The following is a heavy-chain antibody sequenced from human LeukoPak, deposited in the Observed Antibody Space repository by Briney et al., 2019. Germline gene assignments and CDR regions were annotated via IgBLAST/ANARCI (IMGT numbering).Heavy chain of an antibody. CDR2: IKQDGSEK. D-gene: IGHD3-3*01. CDR3: ARSHYDFWSGYHDAFDI. J-gene: IGHJ3*02. CDR1: GFTFSSYW. V-gene: IGHV3-7*03. Sequence: GGSLRLSCAASGFTFSSYWMSWVRQAPGKGLEWVANIKQDGSEKYYVDSVKGRFTISRDNAKNSLYLQMNSLRAEDTAVYYCARSHYDFWSGYHDAFDIWGQGTMVTVSS.